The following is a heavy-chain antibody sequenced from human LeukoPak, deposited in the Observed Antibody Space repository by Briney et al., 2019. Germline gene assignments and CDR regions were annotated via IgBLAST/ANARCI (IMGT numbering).Heavy chain of an antibody. CDR2: INHSGST. J-gene: IGHJ4*02. Sequence: SETLSLTCAVYGGSFSDYYWSWIRQPPGKGLEWIGEINHSGSTNYNPSLKSRVTVSVDRSKNQFSLKLSSVTAADTALYYCARHSDRLFGDLLVPGRKRAGTRFDYWGQGTLVTVSS. D-gene: IGHD3-10*01. CDR1: GGSFSDYY. CDR3: ARHSDRLFGDLLVPGRKRAGTRFDY. V-gene: IGHV4-34*01.